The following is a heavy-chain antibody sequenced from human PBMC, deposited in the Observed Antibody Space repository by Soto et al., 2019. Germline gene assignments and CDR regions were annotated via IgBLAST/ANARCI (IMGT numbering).Heavy chain of an antibody. V-gene: IGHV4-59*01. CDR1: GGSISSYY. Sequence: PSETLSLTCTVPGGSISSYYWSWIRQPPGKGLEWIGYIYYSGSTNYNPSLKSRVTISVDTSKNQFSLKLSSVTAADTAVYYCARHGYDSRIHYLYYFDNWGQGTLVTVSS. CDR2: IYYSGST. J-gene: IGHJ4*02. D-gene: IGHD3-22*01. CDR3: ARHGYDSRIHYLYYFDN.